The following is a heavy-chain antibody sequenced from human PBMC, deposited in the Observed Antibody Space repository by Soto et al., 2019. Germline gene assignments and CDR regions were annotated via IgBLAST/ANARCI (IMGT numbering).Heavy chain of an antibody. CDR3: ARAYYYGSGSYYGDFDY. D-gene: IGHD3-10*01. V-gene: IGHV4-59*01. CDR1: GGSISSYY. Sequence: NPSETLSLTCTVSGGSISSYYWSWIRQPPGKGLEWIGYIYYSGSTNYNPSLKSRVTISVDTSKNQFSLKLSSVTAADTAVYYCARAYYYGSGSYYGDFDYWGQGTLVTVSS. J-gene: IGHJ4*02. CDR2: IYYSGST.